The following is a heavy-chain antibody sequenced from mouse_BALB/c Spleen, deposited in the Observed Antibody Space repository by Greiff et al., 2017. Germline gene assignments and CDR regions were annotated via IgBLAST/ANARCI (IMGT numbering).Heavy chain of an antibody. CDR1: GYSITGGYS. CDR2: IHYSGST. V-gene: IGHV3-1*02. Sequence: EVQLQQSGPDLVKPSQSLSLTCTVTGYSITGGYSWHWIRQFTGNKLEWMGYIHYSGSTNYNPAHKCRISISRYTSKNEFFLQLNSVTTEDAATYYCARASSGYSYAYWGQGTLVTVYA. CDR3: ARASSGYSYAY. D-gene: IGHD3-1*01. J-gene: IGHJ3*01.